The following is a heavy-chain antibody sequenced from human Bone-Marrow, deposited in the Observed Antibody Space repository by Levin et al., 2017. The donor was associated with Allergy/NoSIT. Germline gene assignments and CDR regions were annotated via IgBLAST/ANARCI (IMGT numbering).Heavy chain of an antibody. CDR3: AKDLGTIFTVLNDHFDY. J-gene: IGHJ4*01. V-gene: IGHV3-30-3*01. CDR1: GFTFSSHA. CDR2: ISYDGSHA. Sequence: GGSLRLSCAASGFTFSSHAMHWVRQAPGKGLVWVAIISYDGSHAYYTDSVKGRFTISRDNTKNTLFLQVNSLSPEDTAVYYCAKDLGTIFTVLNDHFDYWGRGTLVTVAA. D-gene: IGHD3-3*01.